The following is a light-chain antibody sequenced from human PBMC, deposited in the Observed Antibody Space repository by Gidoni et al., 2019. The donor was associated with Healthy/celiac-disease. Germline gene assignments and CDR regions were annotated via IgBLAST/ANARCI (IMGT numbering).Light chain of an antibody. CDR3: MQGTHWPIFT. CDR1: QSLVYSDGNTY. J-gene: IGKJ3*01. Sequence: EVVMTQSPLSLHLTLGQPASITGRSRQSLVYSDGNTYLNWFQQRPGQSPRRLMYKVSRRDTGGPDSLSGSGSGTDFSRKISMVEAEDVVVYYCMQGTHWPIFTFGPXTKVDIK. V-gene: IGKV2-30*01. CDR2: KVS.